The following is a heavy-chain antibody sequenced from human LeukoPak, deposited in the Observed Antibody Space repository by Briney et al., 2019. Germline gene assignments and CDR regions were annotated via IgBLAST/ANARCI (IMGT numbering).Heavy chain of an antibody. Sequence: GGSLRLSCAASGFTFSRFGVSWVRQAPGKGLEWVSAISGSGGSTYYADSVKGRFTISRDNSKNTLYLQMNSLKTEDTAVYYCTKGMATISYWGQGTLVTVSS. CDR3: TKGMATISY. CDR1: GFTFSRFG. V-gene: IGHV3-23*01. CDR2: ISGSGGST. D-gene: IGHD5-24*01. J-gene: IGHJ4*02.